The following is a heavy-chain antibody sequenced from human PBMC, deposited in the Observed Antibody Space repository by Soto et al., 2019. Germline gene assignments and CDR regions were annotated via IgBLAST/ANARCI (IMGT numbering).Heavy chain of an antibody. CDR3: ARVPSPRDRFDP. V-gene: IGHV4-31*03. D-gene: IGHD2-2*01. J-gene: IGHJ5*02. CDR2: IYYSGST. Sequence: TLSLTCTVSGGSISSGGYYWSWIRQHPGKGLEWIGYIYYSGSTYYNPSLKSRVTISVDTSKNQFSLKLSSVTAADTAVYYCARVPSPRDRFDPWGQGTLVTVSS. CDR1: GGSISSGGYY.